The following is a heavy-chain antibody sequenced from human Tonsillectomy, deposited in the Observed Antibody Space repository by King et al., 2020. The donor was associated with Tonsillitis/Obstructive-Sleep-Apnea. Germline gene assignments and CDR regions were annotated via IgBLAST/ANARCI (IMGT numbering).Heavy chain of an antibody. CDR1: GYTFTNYY. V-gene: IGHV1-46*01. J-gene: IGHJ4*02. CDR3: ARGLDRLITGLVVAQGVGFLDC. CDR2: INPSGSST. Sequence: QLVQSGAEVKKPGASVKVSCKASGYTFTNYYLHWVRQAPGQGLEWMGIINPSGSSTDYAQKFQGRVTLTSDTSTSTVYMELSSLRSEDTAVYYCARGLDRLITGLVVAQGVGFLDCWGRGTLVTFSS. D-gene: IGHD3-22*01.